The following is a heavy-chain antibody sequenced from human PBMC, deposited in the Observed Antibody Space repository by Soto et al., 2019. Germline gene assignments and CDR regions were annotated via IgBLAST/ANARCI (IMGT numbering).Heavy chain of an antibody. V-gene: IGHV4-34*01. D-gene: IGHD2-15*01. CDR3: ARFCRRVVAARDAFDI. J-gene: IGHJ3*02. Sequence: SETLSLTCAVYGGSFSGYYWSWIRQPPGKGLEWIGEINHSGSTNYNPSLKSRVTISVDTSKNQFSLKLSSVTAADTAVYYCARFCRRVVAARDAFDIWGQGTMVTVSS. CDR2: INHSGST. CDR1: GGSFSGYY.